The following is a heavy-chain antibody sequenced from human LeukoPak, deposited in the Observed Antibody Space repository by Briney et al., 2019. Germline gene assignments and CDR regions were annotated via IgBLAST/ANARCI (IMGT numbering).Heavy chain of an antibody. V-gene: IGHV1-18*01. Sequence: ASVKVSCKASGYTFTSYDINWVRQAPGQGLEWMGWISAYNGNTNYAQKLQGRVTMITDTSTSTAYMELRSLRSDDTAVYYCARDSTNYYDSSGYYYAFDIWGQGTMVTVSS. CDR1: GYTFTSYD. CDR3: ARDSTNYYDSSGYYYAFDI. CDR2: ISAYNGNT. J-gene: IGHJ3*02. D-gene: IGHD3-22*01.